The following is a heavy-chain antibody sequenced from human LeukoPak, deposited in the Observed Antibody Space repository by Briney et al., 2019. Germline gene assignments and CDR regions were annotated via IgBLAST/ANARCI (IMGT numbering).Heavy chain of an antibody. CDR1: GFTFSSYG. Sequence: GGSLRLSCAASGFTFSSYGMTWVRQAPGKGLEWVSYISSSSSTIYYADSVKGRFTISRDNSKNTLYLQMNTLRAEDTAVYYCARRAGGYSHPYDYWGQGILVTVSS. J-gene: IGHJ4*02. CDR3: ARRAGGYSHPYDY. D-gene: IGHD4-23*01. CDR2: ISSSSSTI. V-gene: IGHV3-48*01.